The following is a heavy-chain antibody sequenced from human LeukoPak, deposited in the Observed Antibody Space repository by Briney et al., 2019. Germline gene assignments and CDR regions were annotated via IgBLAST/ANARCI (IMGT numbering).Heavy chain of an antibody. V-gene: IGHV3-64*04. CDR1: GFTFSSYG. CDR3: ASPGHSDNSATLEY. Sequence: GGSLRLSCSASGFTFSSYGMDWVRQAPGTGLEFVSAISSIGGSTYYADSVKGRFTISRDNSKNTLFLQMNSLRADDTSVYYCASPGHSDNSATLEYWGQGSLVTVSS. CDR2: ISSIGGST. D-gene: IGHD2-21*01. J-gene: IGHJ4*02.